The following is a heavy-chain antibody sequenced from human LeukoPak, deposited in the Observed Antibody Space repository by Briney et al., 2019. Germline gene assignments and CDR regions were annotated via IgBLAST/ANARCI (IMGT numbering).Heavy chain of an antibody. V-gene: IGHV4-61*02. CDR1: GGSISSGSYY. D-gene: IGHD3-10*01. CDR2: IYTRGST. J-gene: IGHJ5*02. Sequence: PSQTLSLTCTVSGGSISSGSYYWSWIRQPAGKGLEWIGRIYTRGSTNYNPSLKSRVTISVDTSKNQFSLKLSSVTAADTAVYYCARNAYPSRGVPNWFDPWGQGTLVTVSS. CDR3: ARNAYPSRGVPNWFDP.